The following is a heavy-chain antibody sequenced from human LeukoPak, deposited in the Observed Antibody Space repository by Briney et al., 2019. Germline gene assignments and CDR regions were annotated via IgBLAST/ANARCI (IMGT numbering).Heavy chain of an antibody. CDR1: GFIFSSDA. V-gene: IGHV3-23*01. CDR3: AKEGAYAALNA. J-gene: IGHJ5*02. CDR2: VSGSGGTT. Sequence: GGSLRLSCAASGFIFSSDAMNWVRQAPGKGLDWVSGVSGSGGTTVYADSVKGRFTISRDNSKNTLYQQMNSLRAEDTAVYYCAKEGAYAALNAWGQGTLVSVSS. D-gene: IGHD1-26*01.